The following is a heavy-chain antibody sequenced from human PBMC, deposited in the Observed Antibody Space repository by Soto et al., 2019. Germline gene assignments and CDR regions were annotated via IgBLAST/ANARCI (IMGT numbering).Heavy chain of an antibody. Sequence: RSLTFAVSGGSISSGGYSWSWIRQPPGKGLEWIGYMYHSGSTYYNPSLKSRATISVDTSKNQFSLKLSSVTAADTAVYYCARGRDILTGYYGPYWGQGTLVTVSS. CDR2: MYHSGST. D-gene: IGHD3-9*01. CDR3: ARGRDILTGYYGPY. J-gene: IGHJ4*02. V-gene: IGHV4-30-2*01. CDR1: GGSISSGGYS.